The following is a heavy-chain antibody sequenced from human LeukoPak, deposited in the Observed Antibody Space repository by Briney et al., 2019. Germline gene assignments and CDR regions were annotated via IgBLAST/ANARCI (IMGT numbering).Heavy chain of an antibody. CDR2: INSKTDGGTT. CDR1: GITFSNAG. D-gene: IGHD4-23*01. Sequence: GGSLRLSCAASGITFSNAGMTWVRQAPGKGLEWVGRINSKTDGGTTDYAAPVKGRFTILRDDSKNPLYLEMNSVNTEDTAVYYCATFCATTAVSGDSWGQGTLVTVSS. CDR3: ATFCATTAVSGDS. V-gene: IGHV3-15*01. J-gene: IGHJ4*02.